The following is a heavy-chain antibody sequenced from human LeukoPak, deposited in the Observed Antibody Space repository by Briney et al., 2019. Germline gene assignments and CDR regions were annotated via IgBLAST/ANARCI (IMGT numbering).Heavy chain of an antibody. CDR2: MNPNSANT. Sequence: GASVKVSCKASGYTFTSYDINWVRQATGQGLEWMGWMNPNSANTGYAQKFQGRVTMTRDTSISTAYMELSSLTSEATAVYYCARGPSYGSGSYNIYGIDYWGQGTLVTVSS. J-gene: IGHJ4*02. D-gene: IGHD3-10*01. CDR1: GYTFTSYD. V-gene: IGHV1-8*01. CDR3: ARGPSYGSGSYNIYGIDY.